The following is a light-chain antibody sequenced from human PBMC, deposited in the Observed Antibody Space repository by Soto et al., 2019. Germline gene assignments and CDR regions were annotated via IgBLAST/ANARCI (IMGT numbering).Light chain of an antibody. CDR2: AAS. J-gene: IGKJ4*01. Sequence: DIQMTQSPSAVSASVGDRVTITCRASQTLNNYLTWFQQKPGKAPKVLIYAASTLQSGVPSRFSGSGSGAEFTLTISSLQPEDFATYYCQQSFSPLLTFGGGTKVDIK. V-gene: IGKV1-39*01. CDR3: QQSFSPLLT. CDR1: QTLNNY.